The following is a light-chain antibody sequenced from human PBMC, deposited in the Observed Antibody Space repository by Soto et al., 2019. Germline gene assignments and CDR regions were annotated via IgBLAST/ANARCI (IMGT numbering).Light chain of an antibody. CDR1: SSDVGGYDY. CDR2: EVS. V-gene: IGLV2-8*01. Sequence: QSALSQPPSASGSPGQSVTISCTGTSSDVGGYDYVSWYQQHPGKAPKLIIYEVSKRPSGVPDRFSGSKSGHTASLTVSGLQAEDDSDYYCSSYAGSNKVVFGGGTKLTVL. J-gene: IGLJ2*01. CDR3: SSYAGSNKVV.